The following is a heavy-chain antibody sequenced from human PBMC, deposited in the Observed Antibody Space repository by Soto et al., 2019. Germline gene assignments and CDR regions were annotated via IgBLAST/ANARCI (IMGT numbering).Heavy chain of an antibody. Sequence: QTLSLTCTISGDSVASNTAALNWIRSSPSRGLEWLGRTYYRSNWRHDYAVSVKSRITVNPDTSKNHFSLQLNSVTPDDTAVYYCARGVAGSGFDLWGQGTLVTVSS. D-gene: IGHD6-19*01. J-gene: IGHJ4*02. V-gene: IGHV6-1*01. CDR1: GDSVASNTAA. CDR2: TYYRSNWRH. CDR3: ARGVAGSGFDL.